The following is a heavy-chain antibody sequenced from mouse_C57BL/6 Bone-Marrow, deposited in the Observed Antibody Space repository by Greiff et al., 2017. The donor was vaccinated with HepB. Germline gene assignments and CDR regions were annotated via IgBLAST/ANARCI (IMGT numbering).Heavy chain of an antibody. J-gene: IGHJ4*01. CDR2: IYPGDGDT. D-gene: IGHD3-1*01. CDR1: GYAFSSSW. Sequence: LQLQQSGPELVKPGASVKISCKASGYAFSSSWMNWVKQRPGKGLEWIGRIYPGDGDTNYNGKFKGKATLTADKSSSTAYMQLSSLTSEDSAVYFCARGLRGYAMDYWGQGTSVTVSS. V-gene: IGHV1-82*01. CDR3: ARGLRGYAMDY.